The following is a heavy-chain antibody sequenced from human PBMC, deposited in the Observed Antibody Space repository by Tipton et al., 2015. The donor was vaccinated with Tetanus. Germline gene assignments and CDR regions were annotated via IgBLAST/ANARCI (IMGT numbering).Heavy chain of an antibody. D-gene: IGHD6-13*01. CDR1: GYTFTSYG. CDR3: ATQAAAGTDLDY. J-gene: IGHJ4*02. CDR2: ISAYNGNT. Sequence: GPEVKKPGASVKVSCKASGYTFTSYGISWVRQAPGQGLEWMGWISAYNGNTNYAQKLQGRVTMTTDTSTSTAYMELRSLRSDDPAVYCCATQAAAGTDLDYWGQGTLVTVSS. V-gene: IGHV1-18*01.